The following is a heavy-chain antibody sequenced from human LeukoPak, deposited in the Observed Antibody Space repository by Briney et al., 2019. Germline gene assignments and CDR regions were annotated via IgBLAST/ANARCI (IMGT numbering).Heavy chain of an antibody. J-gene: IGHJ4*02. CDR1: GFTFSSHA. CDR2: TNSKGDST. CDR3: ARTADYSNYGPLDY. Sequence: GGSLRLSCAASGFTFSSHAMHWVRQAPGKGLESISVTNSKGDSTHYANSVKDRFTISRDNSKNTLYLQMGSLRAEDMAVYYCARTADYSNYGPLDYWGQGTLVTVSS. D-gene: IGHD4-11*01. V-gene: IGHV3-64*01.